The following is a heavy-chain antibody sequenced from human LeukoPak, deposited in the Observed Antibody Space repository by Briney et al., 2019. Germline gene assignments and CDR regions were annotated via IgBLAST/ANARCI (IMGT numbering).Heavy chain of an antibody. Sequence: SQTLSLTCAISGDSVSSNSATWNWIRQSPSIGLEWRGRTYYRSKWYNDYAVSVKSRITINPDTSKNQFSLHLNSVTPEDTAVYYCARAPSSGWFGWFGPWGQGTLVTVSS. D-gene: IGHD6-19*01. J-gene: IGHJ5*02. CDR3: ARAPSSGWFGWFGP. CDR2: TYYRSKWYN. V-gene: IGHV6-1*01. CDR1: GDSVSSNSAT.